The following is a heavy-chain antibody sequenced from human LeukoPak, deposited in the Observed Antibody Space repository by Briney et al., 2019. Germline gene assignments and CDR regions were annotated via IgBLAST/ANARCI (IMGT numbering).Heavy chain of an antibody. J-gene: IGHJ4*02. Sequence: GASVKVSCKASGYTFTSYYMHWVRQAPGQGLEWMGIINPSGGSTSYAQKFQGRVTMTRDTSTSTVYMELSSLRSDDTAVYYCAREAQWLVPQPGWGQGTLVTVSS. D-gene: IGHD6-19*01. CDR1: GYTFTSYY. V-gene: IGHV1-46*01. CDR2: INPSGGST. CDR3: AREAQWLVPQPG.